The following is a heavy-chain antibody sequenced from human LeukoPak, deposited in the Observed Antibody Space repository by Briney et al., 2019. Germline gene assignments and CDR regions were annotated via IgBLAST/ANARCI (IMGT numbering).Heavy chain of an antibody. D-gene: IGHD3-10*01. CDR1: GGTFSSYA. Sequence: GTSVKVSCKASGGTFSSYAISWVRQAPGQGLEWMGGIIPIFGTANYAQKFQGRVTITADESTSTAYMELSSLRAEDTAVYYCARRGELPIGIYYYYYYMDVWGKGTTVTVSS. CDR2: IIPIFGTA. V-gene: IGHV1-69*13. CDR3: ARRGELPIGIYYYYYYMDV. J-gene: IGHJ6*03.